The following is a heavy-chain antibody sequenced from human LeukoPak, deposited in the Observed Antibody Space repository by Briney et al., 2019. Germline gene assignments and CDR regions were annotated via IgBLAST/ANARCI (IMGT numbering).Heavy chain of an antibody. CDR1: GFSFSSYE. Sequence: GGSLRLSCAASGFSFSSYEMNWVRQAPGKGLEWVSYIGSTTNSIYYTDSVKGRFTISRDNAKKSLHLQMNSLRAEDTAVYYCARDEYSGLYYYMDVWGKGTTVTVSS. CDR2: IGSTTNSI. D-gene: IGHD5-12*01. J-gene: IGHJ6*03. V-gene: IGHV3-48*03. CDR3: ARDEYSGLYYYMDV.